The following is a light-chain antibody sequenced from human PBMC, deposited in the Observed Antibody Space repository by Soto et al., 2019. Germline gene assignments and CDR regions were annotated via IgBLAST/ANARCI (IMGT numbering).Light chain of an antibody. J-gene: IGLJ1*01. V-gene: IGLV2-14*02. CDR3: SSYTNINTRACV. CDR1: RNDVGNYNL. CDR2: EDS. Sequence: QSALTQPASVSGSPGQSITVSCTGSRNDVGNYNLVSWYQQSPGKAPKLLIYEDSKRPSGVSNRFSGSKSGDTASLTISGLQTEDEADYYCSSYTNINTRACVFGTGTKVTVL.